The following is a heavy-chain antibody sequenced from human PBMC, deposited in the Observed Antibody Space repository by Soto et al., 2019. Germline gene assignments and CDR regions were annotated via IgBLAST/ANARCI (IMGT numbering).Heavy chain of an antibody. CDR2: ISWNSGSI. V-gene: IGHV3-9*01. CDR1: GFTFDDYA. J-gene: IGHJ3*01. Sequence: GGSLRLSCAASGFTFDDYAMPCVRQAPGKGLEWVSGISWNSGSIGYADSVKGRFTISRDNSKNTLYLQMNSLRAEDTAVYYCARDGGYYDSSGSIARVDSGTWGQGTMV. D-gene: IGHD3-22*01. CDR3: ARDGGYYDSSGSIARVDSGT.